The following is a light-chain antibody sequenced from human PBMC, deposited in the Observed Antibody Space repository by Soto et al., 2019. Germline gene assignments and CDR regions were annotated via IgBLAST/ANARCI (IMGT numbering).Light chain of an antibody. CDR2: HNT. J-gene: IGLJ2*01. CDR1: SSNIGAGYD. CDR3: QSYDSSLSGSGVV. V-gene: IGLV1-40*01. Sequence: QSVLTQPPSVSGAPGQRVTISCTGSSSNIGAGYDVHWYQQLPGTAPKLLIYHNTNRPSGVSERFSGSTSGTSASLAITGLQAEDEADYYCQSYDSSLSGSGVVFGGGTKLTVL.